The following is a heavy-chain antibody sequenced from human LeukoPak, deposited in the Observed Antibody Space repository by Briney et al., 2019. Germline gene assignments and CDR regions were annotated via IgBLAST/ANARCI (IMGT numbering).Heavy chain of an antibody. Sequence: PSETLSLTCAVYGGSFSGYSWSWIRQAPGKGLEWIGEIIHSGSTNYNPSLKSRLTISVDTSKNHFSLKMTSVTAADTAVYYCARDLYSGNYYLDYWGQGTLVTVSS. CDR2: IIHSGST. V-gene: IGHV4-34*12. CDR3: ARDLYSGNYYLDY. CDR1: GGSFSGYS. J-gene: IGHJ4*02. D-gene: IGHD1-26*01.